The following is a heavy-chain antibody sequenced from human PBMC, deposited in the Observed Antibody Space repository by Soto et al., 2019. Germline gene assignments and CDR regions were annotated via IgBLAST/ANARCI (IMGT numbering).Heavy chain of an antibody. CDR3: ARTAMATIDDYYFDY. D-gene: IGHD5-12*01. V-gene: IGHV3-66*01. CDR2: IYSGGST. J-gene: IGHJ4*02. Sequence: EVQLVESGGGLVQPGGSLRLSCAASGFTVSSNYMSWVRQAPGKGLEWVSVIYSGGSTYYADSVKGRFTISRDNSKNTLYLQMNSLRAEDTAVYYCARTAMATIDDYYFDYWGQGTLVTVSS. CDR1: GFTVSSNY.